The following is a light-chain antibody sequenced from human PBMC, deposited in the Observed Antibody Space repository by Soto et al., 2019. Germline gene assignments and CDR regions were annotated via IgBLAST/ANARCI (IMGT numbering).Light chain of an antibody. CDR1: QSISSW. Sequence: DSQMTQSPSTLSASVGDRVTITCRASQSISSWLAWYQQKPGKAPKLLIYKASSLESGVPSRFSGSGSGTEFTLTFSSLQPDDFATYSWQQSGTCGQGTKVEIK. J-gene: IGKJ1*01. CDR3: QQSGT. CDR2: KAS. V-gene: IGKV1-5*03.